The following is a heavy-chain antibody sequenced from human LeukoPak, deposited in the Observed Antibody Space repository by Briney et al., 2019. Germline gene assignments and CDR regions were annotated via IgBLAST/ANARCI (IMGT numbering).Heavy chain of an antibody. CDR2: IYSGGST. D-gene: IGHD1-26*01. CDR1: GFTVSSNY. J-gene: IGHJ4*02. V-gene: IGHV3-53*01. Sequence: GGSLRLSCAASGFTVSSNYMSWVRQAPGKGLEWVSVIYSGGSTYYADSVKGRFTISRDNSKNTLYLQMNSLRAEDTAVYYCAKDSRFSYSGSYSDYWGQGTLVTVSS. CDR3: AKDSRFSYSGSYSDY.